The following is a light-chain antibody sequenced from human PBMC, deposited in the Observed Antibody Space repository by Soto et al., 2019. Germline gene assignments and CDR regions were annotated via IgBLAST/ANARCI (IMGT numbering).Light chain of an antibody. V-gene: IGLV1-44*01. Sequence: VLTQPSSASGTPGQRVTISCSGSSSNIGSNPVNWYQQLPGTAPKFLIYSNNQRPSGVPDRFSGSKSGTSASLAISGLQSEDEADYYCAAWDDSLNGLYVFGTGTKVTVL. CDR3: AAWDDSLNGLYV. CDR1: SSNIGSNP. CDR2: SNN. J-gene: IGLJ1*01.